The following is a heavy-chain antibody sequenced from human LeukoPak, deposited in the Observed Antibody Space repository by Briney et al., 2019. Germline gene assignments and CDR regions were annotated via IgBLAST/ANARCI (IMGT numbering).Heavy chain of an antibody. J-gene: IGHJ4*02. Sequence: GGSLRLSCAASGYTFSSYAMSWVRLAPGKLLEWVSAIRGSGGSTYYADSVKCRFTISRDNSKTTLYLQMNSLRAEDTAVYYCAKDLYARITMVRGVISDYWGQGTLVTVSS. CDR3: AKDLYARITMVRGVISDY. CDR2: IRGSGGST. D-gene: IGHD3-10*01. V-gene: IGHV3-23*01. CDR1: GYTFSSYA.